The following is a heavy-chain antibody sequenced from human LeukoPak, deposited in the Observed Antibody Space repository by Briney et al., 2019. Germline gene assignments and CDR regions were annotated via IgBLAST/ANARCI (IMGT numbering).Heavy chain of an antibody. D-gene: IGHD3-9*01. J-gene: IGHJ4*02. Sequence: GGSLRLSCATSGFSFTDYPMNWVRQAPGKGLEWISNIRTTAEGAKYAYYADSVKGRVTISRDDGKNTLYLHMNSLRDDDTAVYYCATDPRYAFDYWGQGILVTVSS. V-gene: IGHV3-48*02. CDR3: ATDPRYAFDY. CDR2: IRTTAEGAKYA. CDR1: GFSFTDYP.